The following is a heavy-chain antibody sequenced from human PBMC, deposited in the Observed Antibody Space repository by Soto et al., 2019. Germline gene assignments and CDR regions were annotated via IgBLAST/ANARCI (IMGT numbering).Heavy chain of an antibody. CDR2: ISYGGGTT. V-gene: IGHV3-23*01. CDR1: EFTFSNYA. J-gene: IGHJ5*02. CDR3: ATDSPQHSYALNWFDP. D-gene: IGHD5-18*01. Sequence: VGSLRLSCAASEFTFSNYAMSWVRQAPGKGLEWVSAISYGGGTTYYADSVKGRFTISRDNAKNSLYLQMNSLRAEDTAVYYCATDSPQHSYALNWFDPWGQGTLVTVSS.